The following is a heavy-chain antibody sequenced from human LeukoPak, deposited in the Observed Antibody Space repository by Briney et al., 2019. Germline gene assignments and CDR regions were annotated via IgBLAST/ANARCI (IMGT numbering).Heavy chain of an antibody. D-gene: IGHD6-19*01. Sequence: ASVKVSCKASGYTFTGYYMHWVRQAPGQGLEWMGWMNPNSGNTGYAQKFQGRVTMTRNTSISTAYMELSSLRSEDTAVYYCARGGSAGSGWSKYWGQGTLVTVSS. V-gene: IGHV1-8*02. CDR2: MNPNSGNT. CDR1: GYTFTGYY. CDR3: ARGGSAGSGWSKY. J-gene: IGHJ4*02.